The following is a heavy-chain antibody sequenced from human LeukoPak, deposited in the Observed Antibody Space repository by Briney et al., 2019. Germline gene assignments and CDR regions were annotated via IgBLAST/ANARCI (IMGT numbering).Heavy chain of an antibody. CDR2: IYYSGNT. Sequence: MASETLSLTCTLAGGSISNYYWSWIRQPPGKGLEGIGYIYYSGNTYYNPSLKSRVTISVDTSKNQLSLKLSSVTAADTAVYYCASDGGWYYYYMDVWGKGTTVTVSS. CDR3: ASDGGWYYYYMDV. CDR1: GGSISNYY. J-gene: IGHJ6*03. D-gene: IGHD6-19*01. V-gene: IGHV4-59*01.